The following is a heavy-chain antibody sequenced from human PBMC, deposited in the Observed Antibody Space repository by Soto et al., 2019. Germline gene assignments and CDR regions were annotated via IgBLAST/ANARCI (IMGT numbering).Heavy chain of an antibody. CDR3: ARELGYCSGGSCHGFDY. D-gene: IGHD2-15*01. CDR1: GYTLTGLS. J-gene: IGHJ4*02. CDR2: IGPENGNT. Sequence: ASVKVSCKVSGYTLTGLSMCWVRQSPGKRLERMGGIGPENGNTIYAQKLQGRVTMTTDTSTSTAYMELRSLRSDDTAVCYCARELGYCSGGSCHGFDYWGQGTLVTVSS. V-gene: IGHV1-24*01.